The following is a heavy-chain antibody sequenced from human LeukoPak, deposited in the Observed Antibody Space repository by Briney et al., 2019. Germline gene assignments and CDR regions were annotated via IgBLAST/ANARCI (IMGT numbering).Heavy chain of an antibody. CDR3: ARSRTLAAAGTLDY. J-gene: IGHJ4*02. V-gene: IGHV1-69*13. CDR2: IIPIFGTA. CDR1: GGTFSSYA. D-gene: IGHD6-13*01. Sequence: SVKVSCKASGGTFSSYAISWVRQGPGQGLGWMGGIIPIFGTANYAQKFQGRVTITADESTSTAYMELSSLRSEDTAVYYCARSRTLAAAGTLDYSGQGTLVTVSS.